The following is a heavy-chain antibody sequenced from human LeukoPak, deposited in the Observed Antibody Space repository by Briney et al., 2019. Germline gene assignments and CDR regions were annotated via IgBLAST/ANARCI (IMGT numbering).Heavy chain of an antibody. J-gene: IGHJ4*02. Sequence: PGGSLRLSCAASGFAFSNYGMHWVRQAPGKGLEWVAVISFDGNLRYYTDSVKGRFTISRDNSRNTLFLQMNSLSPEDTALYYCAKEGTVQISTWYDNWGQGTLVTVSS. CDR1: GFAFSNYG. D-gene: IGHD6-13*01. CDR3: AKEGTVQISTWYDN. CDR2: ISFDGNLR. V-gene: IGHV3-30*18.